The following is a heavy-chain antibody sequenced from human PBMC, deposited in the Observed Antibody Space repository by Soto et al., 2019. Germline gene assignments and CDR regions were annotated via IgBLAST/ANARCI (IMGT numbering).Heavy chain of an antibody. J-gene: IGHJ6*02. Sequence: ASVKVSCKASGYTFTSYDINWVRQATGQGLEWMGWMNPNSGNTGYAQKFQGRVTMTRNTSISTAYMELSSLRSEGTAVYYCARVPRGYCTNGVCVYYYGRGGWGQGTRGAVSS. CDR2: MNPNSGNT. CDR3: ARVPRGYCTNGVCVYYYGRGG. V-gene: IGHV1-8*01. CDR1: GYTFTSYD. D-gene: IGHD2-8*01.